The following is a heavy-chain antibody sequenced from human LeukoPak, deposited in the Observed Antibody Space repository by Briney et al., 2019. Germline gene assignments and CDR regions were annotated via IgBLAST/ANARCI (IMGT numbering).Heavy chain of an antibody. CDR2: IYYSGST. CDR1: GGSISSSSYY. J-gene: IGHJ4*02. CDR3: AREGGMATNFYYFDY. D-gene: IGHD5-24*01. Sequence: SETLSLTCTVSGGSISSSSYYWGWIRQPPGKGLEWIGSIYYSGSTYYNPSLKSRVTISVDTSKNQFSPKLSSVTAADTAVYYCAREGGMATNFYYFDYWGQGTLVTVSS. V-gene: IGHV4-39*02.